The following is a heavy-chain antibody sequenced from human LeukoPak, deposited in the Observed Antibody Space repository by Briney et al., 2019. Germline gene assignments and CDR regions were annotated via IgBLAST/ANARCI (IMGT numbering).Heavy chain of an antibody. J-gene: IGHJ4*02. CDR1: GYTFTSYY. CDR2: INPSGGST. V-gene: IGHV1-46*01. Sequence: GASVKVSCKASGYTFTSYYMHWARQAPGQGLEWMGIINPSGGSTSYAQKFQGRVTMTRDTSTSTVYMELSSLRSEDTAVYYCASESTYYYDSSGYYYGYWGQGTLVTVSS. CDR3: ASESTYYYDSSGYYYGY. D-gene: IGHD3-22*01.